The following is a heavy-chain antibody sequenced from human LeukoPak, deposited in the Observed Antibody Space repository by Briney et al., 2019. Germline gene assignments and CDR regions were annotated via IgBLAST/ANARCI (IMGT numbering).Heavy chain of an antibody. Sequence: ASVKVPCKASGYTFTSYAMNWVRQAPGQGLEWMGWMNPNSGNTGYAQKFQGRVTITRNTSISTAYMELSSLRSEDTAVYYCARGSSSSSPYYYYYYYMDVWGKGTTVTVSS. J-gene: IGHJ6*03. CDR2: MNPNSGNT. V-gene: IGHV1-8*03. D-gene: IGHD6-6*01. CDR3: ARGSSSSSPYYYYYYYMDV. CDR1: GYTFTSYA.